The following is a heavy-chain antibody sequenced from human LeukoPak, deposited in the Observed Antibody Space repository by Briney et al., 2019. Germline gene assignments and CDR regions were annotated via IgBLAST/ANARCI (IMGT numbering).Heavy chain of an antibody. V-gene: IGHV1-69*13. CDR3: AGLPRTMVRGKRNFQH. J-gene: IGHJ1*01. D-gene: IGHD3-10*01. Sequence: SVKVSCKASGGTFSSYAISWVRQAPGQGLEWMGGISPIFGTANYAQKFQGRVTITADESTSTAYMELSSLRSEDTAVYYCAGLPRTMVRGKRNFQHWGQGTPVTVSS. CDR1: GGTFSSYA. CDR2: ISPIFGTA.